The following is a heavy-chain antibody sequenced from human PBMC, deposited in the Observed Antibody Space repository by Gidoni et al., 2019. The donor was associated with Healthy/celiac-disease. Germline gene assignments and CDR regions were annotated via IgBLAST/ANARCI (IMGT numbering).Heavy chain of an antibody. CDR1: GGTFRRSP. V-gene: IGHV1-69*01. Sequence: QVQLVRSGAEVTKPGSAVKVSCKASGGTFRRSPISRVQRHPGEGVEWMGGIIPIFGPANYAKKFQGRVTITADESTSTAYMELSSLRSEDTAVYYCAGAYCGGDCYSFAGQYGYYYGMDVWGQGTTVTVSS. CDR3: AGAYCGGDCYSFAGQYGYYYGMDV. CDR2: IIPIFGPA. J-gene: IGHJ6*02. D-gene: IGHD2-21*02.